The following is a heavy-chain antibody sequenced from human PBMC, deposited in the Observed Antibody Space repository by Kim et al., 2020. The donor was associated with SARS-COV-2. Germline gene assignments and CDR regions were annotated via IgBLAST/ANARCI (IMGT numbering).Heavy chain of an antibody. CDR3: ARDRVQWGTYYYYYGMDV. J-gene: IGHJ6*02. CDR2: ISYDGSNK. D-gene: IGHD1-1*01. CDR1: GFTFSSYG. V-gene: IGHV3-33*05. Sequence: GGSLRLSCAASGFTFSSYGMHWVRQAPGKGLEWVAVISYDGSNKYYADSVKGRFTISRDNSKNTLYLQMNSLRAEDTAVYYCARDRVQWGTYYYYYGMDVWGQGTTVTVPS.